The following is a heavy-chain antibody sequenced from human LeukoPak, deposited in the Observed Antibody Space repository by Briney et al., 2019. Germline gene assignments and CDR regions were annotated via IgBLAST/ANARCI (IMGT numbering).Heavy chain of an antibody. CDR3: AKTAVGYSSGRYPGWPADC. V-gene: IGHV3-23*01. J-gene: IGHJ4*02. CDR2: ICGSGGCT. Sequence: GGSLRLSCEASGFTFNTYAIYWVRQAPGKGLEWVSGICGSGGCTYYADSVKGRFTISRDNSKNTVYLQMNSLTADDTAVYYCAKTAVGYSSGRYPGWPADCWGQGTLVTVSS. CDR1: GFTFNTYA. D-gene: IGHD6-19*01.